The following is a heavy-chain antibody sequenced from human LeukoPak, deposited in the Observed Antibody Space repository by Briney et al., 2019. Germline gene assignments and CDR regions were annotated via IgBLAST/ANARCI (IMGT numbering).Heavy chain of an antibody. CDR1: GFNFDTFV. J-gene: IGHJ6*02. CDR3: TRESGDSYLSSYYYGMDV. D-gene: IGHD3-10*01. Sequence: GGSLRLSCAASGFNFDTFVMTWVRQAPGKGLEWVSSISTSSSYIYYADSVKGRFTISRDNAKNSLYLQMNSLRAEDTAVYFCTRESGDSYLSSYYYGMDVWGQGTTVTVS. V-gene: IGHV3-21*01. CDR2: ISTSSSYI.